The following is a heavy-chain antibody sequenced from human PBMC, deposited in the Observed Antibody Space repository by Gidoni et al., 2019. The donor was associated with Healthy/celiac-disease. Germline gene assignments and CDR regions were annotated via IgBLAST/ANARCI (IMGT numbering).Heavy chain of an antibody. Sequence: VQLLESGGGWIQPAGSLRPPCAASAFTAGSNYTSWVRPAPGKGLEWLAVIYSGGSKYCADSVKSRFIITRDNTKNKLYLQMISLRAEDTAVYYCAGGYYYDSSGYDFDYWGQGTLVTVSS. CDR2: IYSGGSK. CDR1: AFTAGSNY. CDR3: AGGYYYDSSGYDFDY. V-gene: IGHV3-53*01. J-gene: IGHJ4*02. D-gene: IGHD3-22*01.